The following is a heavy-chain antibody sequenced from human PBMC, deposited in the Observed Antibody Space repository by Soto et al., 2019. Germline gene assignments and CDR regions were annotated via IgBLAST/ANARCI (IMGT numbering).Heavy chain of an antibody. D-gene: IGHD3-16*01. CDR3: ARHGGSYYYGLDV. J-gene: IGHJ6*02. CDR2: IDPSDSYA. Sequence: GESLKISCKGSGYSLASHWVSWVRQMPGKGLEWMGRIDPSDSYASNSPSFQGHVTMSADKSISTAYLQWSSLKASDTATYYCARHGGSYYYGLDVRGQGTTVTVSS. V-gene: IGHV5-10-1*01. CDR1: GYSLASHW.